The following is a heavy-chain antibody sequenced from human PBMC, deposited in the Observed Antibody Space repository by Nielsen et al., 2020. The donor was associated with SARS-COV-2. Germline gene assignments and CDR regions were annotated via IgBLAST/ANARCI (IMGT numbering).Heavy chain of an antibody. CDR2: ISAYNGNT. CDR3: AISWGYIVVVPAASGAFDI. Sequence: ASVKVSCKASGYTFTSYGISWVRQAPGQGLEWMGWISAYNGNTNYAQKLQGRVTMTTDTSTSTAYMELRSLRSDDTAVYYCAISWGYIVVVPAASGAFDIWGQGTMVTVSS. CDR1: GYTFTSYG. J-gene: IGHJ3*02. D-gene: IGHD2-2*01. V-gene: IGHV1-18*01.